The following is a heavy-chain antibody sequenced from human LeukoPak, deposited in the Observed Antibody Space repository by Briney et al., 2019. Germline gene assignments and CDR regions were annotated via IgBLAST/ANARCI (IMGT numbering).Heavy chain of an antibody. V-gene: IGHV3-23*01. Sequence: GGSLRLSCAASGFTFSSYAMSWVRRAPGKGLEWVSAISGSGGSTYYADSVKGRFTISRDNSKNTLYLQMNSLRAEDTAVYYCAKGMYYYDSSGYLLFDYWGQGTLVTVSS. D-gene: IGHD3-22*01. J-gene: IGHJ4*02. CDR3: AKGMYYYDSSGYLLFDY. CDR1: GFTFSSYA. CDR2: ISGSGGST.